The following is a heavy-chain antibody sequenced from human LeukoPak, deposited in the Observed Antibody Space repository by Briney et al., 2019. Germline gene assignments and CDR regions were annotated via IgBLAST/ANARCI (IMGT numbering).Heavy chain of an antibody. V-gene: IGHV3-21*01. CDR2: ISSSSSYI. CDR1: GYTFSSYS. Sequence: GGSLRLSCAASGYTFSSYSMNWVRQAPGKGLEWVSSISSSSSYIYYADSVKGRFTISRDNAKNSLYLQMNSLRAEDTAVYYCARDSSSGYDPFDYWGQGTLVTVSS. CDR3: ARDSSSGYDPFDY. J-gene: IGHJ4*02. D-gene: IGHD5-12*01.